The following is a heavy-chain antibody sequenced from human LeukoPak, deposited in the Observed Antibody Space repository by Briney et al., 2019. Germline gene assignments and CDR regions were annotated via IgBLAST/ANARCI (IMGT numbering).Heavy chain of an antibody. CDR3: ARDLYHIVVVPAAHEWSFDY. Sequence: ASVKVSCKASGYTFTGYYMHWVRQAPGQGLEWMGWINPNSGGTNYAQKFQGRVTMTRDTSISTAYMELSRLRSDDTAVYYCARDLYHIVVVPAAHEWSFDYWGQGTLVTVSS. CDR1: GYTFTGYY. V-gene: IGHV1-2*02. D-gene: IGHD2-2*01. CDR2: INPNSGGT. J-gene: IGHJ4*02.